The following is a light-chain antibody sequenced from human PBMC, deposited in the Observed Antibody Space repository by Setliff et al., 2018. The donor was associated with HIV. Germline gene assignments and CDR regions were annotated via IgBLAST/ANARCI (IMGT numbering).Light chain of an antibody. CDR1: SSDVGTYNY. J-gene: IGLJ1*01. CDR3: SAYATSHTYV. V-gene: IGLV2-14*01. CDR2: EVS. Sequence: QSALTQPASVSGSPGQSITISCTGTSSDVGTYNYVSWYQQHPGKAPKLMIYEVSNRPSGVSNRFSGSKSGNTASLTIYGLQAEDEAHYYCSAYATSHTYVFGTGTKVTVL.